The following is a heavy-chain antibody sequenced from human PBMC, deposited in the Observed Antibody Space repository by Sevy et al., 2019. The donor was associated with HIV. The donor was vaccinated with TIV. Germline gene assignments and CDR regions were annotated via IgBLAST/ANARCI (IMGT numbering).Heavy chain of an antibody. J-gene: IGHJ4*02. CDR1: GFTFDDYA. Sequence: GGSLRLSCIGSGFTFDDYAMSWFRQAPGKGLEWVGFIRSKAYGTTTEYAASVKGRFTISRDDSKSIAYLQMDSLKTEDTALYYCTRQAFGGVIVMFYFDYWGQGSLVTVSS. CDR3: TRQAFGGVIVMFYFDY. V-gene: IGHV3-49*03. D-gene: IGHD3-16*02. CDR2: IRSKAYGTTT.